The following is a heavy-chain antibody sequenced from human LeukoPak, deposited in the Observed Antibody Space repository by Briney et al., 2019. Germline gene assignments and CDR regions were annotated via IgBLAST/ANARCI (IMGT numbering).Heavy chain of an antibody. V-gene: IGHV3-23*01. CDR3: AKGLYDYALDV. J-gene: IGHJ6*02. CDR2: IGARDGRT. Sequence: GGSLRLSCAASGFTFRNYAMTWVRQAPGKGLDWVALIGARDGRTYYADPVKGRFTISRDNFKNTLYLQMNSLRAEDTAVYYCAKGLYDYALDVWGQGTAVTVSS. CDR1: GFTFRNYA.